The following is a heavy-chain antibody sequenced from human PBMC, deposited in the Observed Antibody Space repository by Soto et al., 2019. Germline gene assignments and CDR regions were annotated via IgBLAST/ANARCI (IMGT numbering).Heavy chain of an antibody. CDR2: ISSSGSTK. CDR1: GFTFSSDD. V-gene: IGHV3-48*03. CDR3: ARDRRLLYCSGWCRNLFAP. D-gene: IGHD6-19*01. Sequence: PGGSLRLSCAASGFTFSSDDMNWVRQAPGKGLEWVSYISSSGSTKYYADSVKGRFTISRDNAKDSLYLQMNSLRAEDTAVYYCARDRRLLYCSGWCRNLFAPWGQGTLVTVSS. J-gene: IGHJ5*02.